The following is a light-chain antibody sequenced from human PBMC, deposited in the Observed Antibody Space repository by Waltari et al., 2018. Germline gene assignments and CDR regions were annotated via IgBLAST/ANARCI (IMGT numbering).Light chain of an antibody. CDR3: QQSYTTPVT. Sequence: DIQMTQSPSSLSASVGDRVTITCRPGRSLTYSLNWYPQKPGKAPNLLIYAASSLQIGVPSRFSGSGSGTDFTLTISSLQPKDFATYYCQQSYTTPVTFGQGTKVEIK. V-gene: IGKV1-39*01. CDR1: RSLTYS. CDR2: AAS. J-gene: IGKJ1*01.